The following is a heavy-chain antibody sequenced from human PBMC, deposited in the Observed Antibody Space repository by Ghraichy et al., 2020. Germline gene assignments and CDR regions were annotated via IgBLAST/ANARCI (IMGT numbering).Heavy chain of an antibody. V-gene: IGHV3-74*01. CDR2: INSDGSST. D-gene: IGHD2-2*01. Sequence: GESLNISCAASGFTFSSYWMHWVRQAPGKGLVWVSRINSDGSSTSYADSVKGRFTISRDNAKNTLYLQMNSLRAEDTAVYYCARDRGRYCSSTSCSGWYYYYMDVWGKGTTVTVSS. CDR1: GFTFSSYW. CDR3: ARDRGRYCSSTSCSGWYYYYMDV. J-gene: IGHJ6*03.